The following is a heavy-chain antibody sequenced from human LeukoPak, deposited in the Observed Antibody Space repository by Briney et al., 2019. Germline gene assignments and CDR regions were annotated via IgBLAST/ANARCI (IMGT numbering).Heavy chain of an antibody. CDR3: ARDLYYAGDALDYYYYGMDV. J-gene: IGHJ6*02. D-gene: IGHD3-22*01. CDR1: GYSISSGYY. Sequence: SETLSLTCTVSGYSISSGYYWGWIRQPPGKGLEWIGSIYHSGSTYYNPSLKSRVTISVDTSKNQFSLKLSSVTAADTAVYYCARDLYYAGDALDYYYYGMDVWGQGTTVTVSS. V-gene: IGHV4-38-2*02. CDR2: IYHSGST.